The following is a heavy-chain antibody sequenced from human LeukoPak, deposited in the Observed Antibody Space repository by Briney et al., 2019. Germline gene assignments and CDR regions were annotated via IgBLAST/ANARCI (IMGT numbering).Heavy chain of an antibody. Sequence: TGGSLRLSCAASGFSFRSYGVHWVRQAPGKGREWVAFIRYEGGSNYYADPVKGRLIISRDNSKNTLYLQMNRLKAEDTAVYYCAKGSDSFDYWGQGILVTVSS. CDR2: IRYEGGSN. J-gene: IGHJ4*02. CDR1: GFSFRSYG. V-gene: IGHV3-30*02. CDR3: AKGSDSFDY.